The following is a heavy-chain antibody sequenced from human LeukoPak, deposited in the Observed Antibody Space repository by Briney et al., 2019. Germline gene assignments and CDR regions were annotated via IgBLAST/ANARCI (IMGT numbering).Heavy chain of an antibody. CDR2: INTDGSST. V-gene: IGHV3-74*01. J-gene: IGHJ3*02. D-gene: IGHD3/OR15-3a*01. Sequence: GGSLRLSCAASGFIFSSYWMHWVRHAPGKGLAWVSRINTDGSSTSYADSVKGRFTISRDNAKNTLYLQMNSLRAEDTAVYYCARGLRWTIYPDAFDIWGQGTMVTVSS. CDR1: GFIFSSYW. CDR3: ARGLRWTIYPDAFDI.